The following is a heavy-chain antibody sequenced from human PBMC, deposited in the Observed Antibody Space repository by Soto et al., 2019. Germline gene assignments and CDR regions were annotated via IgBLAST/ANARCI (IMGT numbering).Heavy chain of an antibody. Sequence: QLQLQESGPGLVKPSETLSLTCTVSGGSISSSSYYWGWIRQPPGKGLEWIGSIYYSGSTYYNPSLKRRVTIPVDTSKNQFSLKLSSVTAADTAVYYCASTGYCSGGSCYDWFDPWGQGTLVTVSS. V-gene: IGHV4-39*01. J-gene: IGHJ5*02. CDR1: GGSISSSSYY. CDR3: ASTGYCSGGSCYDWFDP. D-gene: IGHD2-15*01. CDR2: IYYSGST.